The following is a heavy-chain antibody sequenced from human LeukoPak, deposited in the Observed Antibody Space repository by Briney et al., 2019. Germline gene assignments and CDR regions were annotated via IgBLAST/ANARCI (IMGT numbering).Heavy chain of an antibody. CDR1: GYTFTRYG. CDR2: ISAYNGNT. CDR3: AILEYSGSYYVSY. Sequence: ASVKVSCQASGYTFTRYGIRWLRQAPGQRLEWMGWISAYNGNTNYAQKLQGRVTMTTDTSTSTAYMELRSLRSDDTAVYYCAILEYSGSYYVSYWGQGTLVTVSS. J-gene: IGHJ4*02. D-gene: IGHD1-26*01. V-gene: IGHV1-18*01.